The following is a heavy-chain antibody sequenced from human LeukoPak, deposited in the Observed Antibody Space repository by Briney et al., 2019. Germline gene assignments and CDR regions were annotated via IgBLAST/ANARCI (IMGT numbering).Heavy chain of an antibody. V-gene: IGHV1-3*01. CDR3: ARGSTSDWPLDH. D-gene: IGHD2-2*01. CDR1: GYTFSDYA. J-gene: IGHJ4*02. Sequence: GASVTVSCTASGYTFSDYAMHWVRQAPGQRFEWMGWIDAGSGDTRYSQKFQGRVTITRDTSASTAYIELRSLRSEDTAMYYCARGSTSDWPLDHWGQETLVTISS. CDR2: IDAGSGDT.